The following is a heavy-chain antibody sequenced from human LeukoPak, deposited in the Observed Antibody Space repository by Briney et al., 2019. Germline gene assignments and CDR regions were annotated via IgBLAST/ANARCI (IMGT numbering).Heavy chain of an antibody. V-gene: IGHV4-31*03. D-gene: IGHD3-22*01. J-gene: IGHJ4*02. CDR2: IYYSGST. CDR1: GGSISSGGYY. CDR3: ARDSGHYYDSSGSLGL. Sequence: PSQTLSLTCTVSGGSISSGGYYWSWIRQHPGKGLEWIGYIYYSGSTYYNPSLKSRVTTSVDTSKNQFSLKLSSVTAADTAVYYCARDSGHYYDSSGSLGLWGQGTLVTVSS.